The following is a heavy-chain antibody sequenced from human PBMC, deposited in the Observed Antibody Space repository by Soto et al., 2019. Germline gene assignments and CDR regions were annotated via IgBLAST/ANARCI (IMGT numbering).Heavy chain of an antibody. CDR2: ISSRSSYI. CDR1: GFTFSSFS. CDR3: ARDLGGYDWAFGY. Sequence: GGSLRLSCAASGFTFSSFSMNWVRQAPGKGLEWVSSISSRSSYIYYADSVKGRFTIPRDNAKNLLYLKMNSLRAEDTAVYYCARDLGGYDWAFGYWGQGTLVTVSS. V-gene: IGHV3-21*01. J-gene: IGHJ4*02. D-gene: IGHD5-12*01.